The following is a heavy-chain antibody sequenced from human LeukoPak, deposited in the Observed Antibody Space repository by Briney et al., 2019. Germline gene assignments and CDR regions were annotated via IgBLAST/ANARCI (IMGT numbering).Heavy chain of an antibody. J-gene: IGHJ4*02. CDR3: AREVDW. D-gene: IGHD2-15*01. Sequence: SETLSLTCTASGDSISSSTYYWGWIRQPPGKGLEWIGSISYSGSTYYNPSLKSRVTMSVDTSTNQFSLKLSSMTAADTAVYYCAREVDWWGQGTLVTVS. CDR2: ISYSGST. V-gene: IGHV4-39*07. CDR1: GDSISSSTYY.